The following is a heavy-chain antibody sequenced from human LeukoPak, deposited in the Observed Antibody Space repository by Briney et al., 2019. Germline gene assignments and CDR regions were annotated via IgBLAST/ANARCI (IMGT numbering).Heavy chain of an antibody. CDR2: INPNSGGT. CDR3: ATRLRFLEWLSL. J-gene: IGHJ4*02. D-gene: IGHD3-3*01. V-gene: IGHV1-2*06. CDR1: GYTFTGYY. Sequence: ASVKVSCKASGYTFTGYYMHWVRQAPGQGLEWMGRINPNSGGTNYAQKFQGRVTMTRDTSISTAYMELSRLRSDDTAEYYCATRLRFLEWLSLWGQGTLVTVSS.